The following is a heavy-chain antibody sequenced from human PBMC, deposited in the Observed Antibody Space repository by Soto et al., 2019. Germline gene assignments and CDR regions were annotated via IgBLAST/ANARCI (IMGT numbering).Heavy chain of an antibody. CDR3: ASAISLAWLSRTYYYYGMDV. CDR2: ISAYNGNT. V-gene: IGHV1-18*01. Sequence: ASVKVSCKASGYTFTSYGISWVRQAPGQGLEWMGWISAYNGNTNYAQKLQGRVTMTTDTSTSTAYMELRSLRSDDTAVYYCASAISLAWLSRTYYYYGMDVWGQGTTVTVSS. CDR1: GYTFTSYG. J-gene: IGHJ6*02. D-gene: IGHD3-3*01.